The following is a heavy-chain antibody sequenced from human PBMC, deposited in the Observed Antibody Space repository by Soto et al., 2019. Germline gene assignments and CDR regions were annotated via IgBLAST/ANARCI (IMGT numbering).Heavy chain of an antibody. Sequence: QVQLVESGGGVVQPGGSLRVSCAASGFSFSSYAMHWVRQAPGKGLERVAGISYDASNKYYADSVKGRFTVSRDNSKNTLYLQLNSLRVEDTAVYHCAKDLWPERGSGSPLDYWGQGTVVTVSS. CDR3: AKDLWPERGSGSPLDY. J-gene: IGHJ4*02. V-gene: IGHV3-30*18. CDR2: ISYDASNK. CDR1: GFSFSSYA. D-gene: IGHD6-19*01.